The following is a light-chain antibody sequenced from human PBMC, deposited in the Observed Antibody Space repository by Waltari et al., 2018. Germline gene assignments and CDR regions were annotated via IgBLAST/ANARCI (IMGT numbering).Light chain of an antibody. CDR2: RNH. CDR3: ATWDVSLSGWV. Sequence: QSVLTQPPSASAPPGQRITISCSGSTSNVEINYVYWYQQLPGTAPKLLIYRNHQWPSGVPDRFSGSKSGTSASLAISGLRSEDEADYYCATWDVSLSGWVFGGGTKLTVL. J-gene: IGLJ3*02. CDR1: TSNVEINY. V-gene: IGLV1-47*01.